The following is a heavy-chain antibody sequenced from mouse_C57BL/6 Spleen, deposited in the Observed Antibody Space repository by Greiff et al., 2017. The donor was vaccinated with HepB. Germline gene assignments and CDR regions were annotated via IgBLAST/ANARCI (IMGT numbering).Heavy chain of an antibody. Sequence: QVQLQQPGAELVKPGASVKLSCKASGYTFTSYWMHWVKQRPGQGLEWIGMIHPNSGSTNYNEKFKSKATLTVDKSSSTAYMQLSSLTSEDSAVYYCARYYSNYGIAYWGQGTLVTVSA. CDR1: GYTFTSYW. V-gene: IGHV1-64*01. CDR2: IHPNSGST. CDR3: ARYYSNYGIAY. D-gene: IGHD2-5*01. J-gene: IGHJ3*01.